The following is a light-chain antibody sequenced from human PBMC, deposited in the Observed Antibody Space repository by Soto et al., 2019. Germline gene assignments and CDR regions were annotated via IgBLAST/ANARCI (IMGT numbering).Light chain of an antibody. Sequence: QSALTQPASVSGSPGQSITVSCTGTSSDVGDYNYVSWYQQHPGKAPKLMIFDVSNRPSGVSNRFSGSKSGNTASLTISGLQAEDEADYYCSSYTISSTVLFGGGTKVTVL. CDR3: SSYTISSTVL. CDR1: SSDVGDYNY. CDR2: DVS. V-gene: IGLV2-14*01. J-gene: IGLJ2*01.